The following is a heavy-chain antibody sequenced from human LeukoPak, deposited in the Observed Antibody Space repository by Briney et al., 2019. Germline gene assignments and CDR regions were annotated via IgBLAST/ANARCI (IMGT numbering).Heavy chain of an antibody. CDR1: GFTFSSYA. D-gene: IGHD1-26*01. CDR3: AKDRDWIVGATSPSFFDY. V-gene: IGHV3-23*01. CDR2: ISGSGGST. J-gene: IGHJ4*02. Sequence: GGSLRLSCAASGFTFSSYAMSWVRQAPGKGLEWVSAISGSGGSTYYADSVKGRFTISRDNSKNTLYLQMNSLRAEDTAVYYCAKDRDWIVGATSPSFFDYWGQGTLVTVSS.